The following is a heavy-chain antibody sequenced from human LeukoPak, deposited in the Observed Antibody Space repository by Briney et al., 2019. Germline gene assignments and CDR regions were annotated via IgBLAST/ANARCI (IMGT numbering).Heavy chain of an antibody. CDR2: IYYSGST. D-gene: IGHD1-26*01. CDR1: GDSISTYY. J-gene: IGHJ5*02. CDR3: ARRAIVGAGGGNWFDP. Sequence: SETLSLTCTVSGDSISTYYRSWIRQPPGKGLEWIGYIYYSGSTNYNPSLKSRVTISVDTSKNQFSLKLSSVTAADTAVYYCARRAIVGAGGGNWFDPWGQGTLVTVSS. V-gene: IGHV4-59*01.